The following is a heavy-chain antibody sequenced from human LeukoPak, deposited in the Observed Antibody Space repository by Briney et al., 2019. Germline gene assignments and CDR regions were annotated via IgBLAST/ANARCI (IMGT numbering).Heavy chain of an antibody. J-gene: IGHJ3*02. CDR1: GGTFSSYA. D-gene: IGHD5-12*01. Sequence: SVKVSCKASGGTFSSYAISLVRQAPGQGLEWMGRIIPIFGTANYAQKFQGRVTITTDESTSTAYMELSSLRSEDTAVYYCARDPDGYSGYDIFVAFDIWGQGTMVTVSS. CDR2: IIPIFGTA. V-gene: IGHV1-69*05. CDR3: ARDPDGYSGYDIFVAFDI.